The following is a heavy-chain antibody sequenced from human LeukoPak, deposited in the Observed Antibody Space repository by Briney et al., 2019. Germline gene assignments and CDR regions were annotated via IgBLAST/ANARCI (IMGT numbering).Heavy chain of an antibody. CDR3: ARDRYSYRAYDY. CDR1: GYTFTSYY. V-gene: IGHV1-46*01. D-gene: IGHD5-18*01. CDR2: INPSGGST. Sequence: ASVKVYCKASGYTFTSYYMHWVRQAPGQGLEWMGIINPSGGSTSYAQKFQGRVTMTRDTSTSTVYMELSSLRSEDTAVYYCARDRYSYRAYDYWGQGTLVTVSS. J-gene: IGHJ4*02.